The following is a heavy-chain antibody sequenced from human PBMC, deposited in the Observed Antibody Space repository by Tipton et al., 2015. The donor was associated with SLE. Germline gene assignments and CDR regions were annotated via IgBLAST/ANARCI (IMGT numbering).Heavy chain of an antibody. Sequence: SLRLSCSAAGFTFSNFAMHWVRQAPGKGLEYVSGIGDNGGRTEYADSVKGRFTISRDNSKNTLYLQMNSLTIDDMAVYYCVKGTAPEQWLGVFDFWGQGTLVTVSS. CDR2: IGDNGGRT. CDR3: VKGTAPEQWLGVFDF. CDR1: GFTFSNFA. J-gene: IGHJ4*02. V-gene: IGHV3-64D*08. D-gene: IGHD6-19*01.